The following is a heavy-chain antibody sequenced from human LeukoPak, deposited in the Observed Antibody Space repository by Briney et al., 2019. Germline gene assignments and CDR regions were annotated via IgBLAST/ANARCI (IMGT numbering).Heavy chain of an antibody. CDR1: GYTFTGYY. CDR2: INPNSGGT. Sequence: GASVTVSCKASGYTFTGYYMHWVRQAPGQGLEWMGWINPNSGGTNYAQKFQGRVTMTRDTSISTAYMELSRLRSDDTAVYYCASSDDILTGSDAFDIWGQGTMVTVSS. V-gene: IGHV1-2*02. D-gene: IGHD3-9*01. CDR3: ASSDDILTGSDAFDI. J-gene: IGHJ3*02.